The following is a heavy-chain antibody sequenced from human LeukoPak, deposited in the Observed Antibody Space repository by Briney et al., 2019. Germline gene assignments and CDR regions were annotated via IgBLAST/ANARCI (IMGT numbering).Heavy chain of an antibody. Sequence: GGSLRLSCAASGFTFSSCSMNWVRQAPGKGLEWVSSISSSSSYIYYADSVKGRFTISRDNAKNSLYLQMNSLRAEDTAVYYCARAVGTFRQTRWDMDVWGQGTTVTVSS. CDR2: ISSSSSYI. J-gene: IGHJ6*01. V-gene: IGHV3-21*01. D-gene: IGHD1-26*01. CDR3: ARAVGTFRQTRWDMDV. CDR1: GFTFSSCS.